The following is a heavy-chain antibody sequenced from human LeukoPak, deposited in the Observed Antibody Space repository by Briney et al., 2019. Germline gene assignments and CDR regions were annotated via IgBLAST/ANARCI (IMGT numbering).Heavy chain of an antibody. CDR1: GYTFTSYG. CDR2: ISAYNGNT. V-gene: IGHV1-18*01. J-gene: IGHJ2*01. D-gene: IGHD3-22*01. CDR3: ARDPPIYYYDSSGLPRDWYFDL. Sequence: ASVKVSCKASGYTFTSYGISWVRQAPGQGLEWMGWISAYNGNTNYAQKLQGRVTMTTDTSTSTAYMELRSLRSDDTAVYYCARDPPIYYYDSSGLPRDWYFDLWGRGTLVTVSS.